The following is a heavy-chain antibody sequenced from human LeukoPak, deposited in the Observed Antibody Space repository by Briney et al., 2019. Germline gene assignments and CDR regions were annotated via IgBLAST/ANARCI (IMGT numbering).Heavy chain of an antibody. J-gene: IGHJ2*01. CDR1: GGSISSGSYY. D-gene: IGHD2-15*01. V-gene: IGHV4-61*02. CDR2: IYTSGST. CDR3: ASGRVGYCSGGSCYSVSRYFDL. Sequence: SETLSLTCTVSGGSISSGSYYWSWIRQPAGKGLEWIGRIYTSGSTNYNPSLKSRVTISVDTSKNQFSLKLSSVTAADTAVYYCASGRVGYCSGGSCYSVSRYFDLWGRGTLVTVSS.